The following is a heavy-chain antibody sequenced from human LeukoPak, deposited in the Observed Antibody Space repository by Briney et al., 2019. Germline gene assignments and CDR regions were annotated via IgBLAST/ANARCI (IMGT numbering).Heavy chain of an antibody. CDR1: GGSISSGSYY. CDR2: IYTSGST. V-gene: IGHV4-61*02. J-gene: IGHJ4*02. Sequence: SETLSFTCTVSGGSISSGSYYWSWIRQPAGKGLEWIGRIYTSGSTNYNPSLKSRVTISVDTSKNQFSLKLSSVTAADTAVYYCARASLPSEPFDYWGQGTLVTVSS. CDR3: ARASLPSEPFDY.